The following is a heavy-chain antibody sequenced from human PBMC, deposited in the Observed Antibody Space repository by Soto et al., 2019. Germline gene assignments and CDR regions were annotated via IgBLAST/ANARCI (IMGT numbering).Heavy chain of an antibody. CDR3: ATAVGLMGSKTAFDI. Sequence: ASVKVSCKASGYTFTGYHMHWVRQAPGQGLEWMGWINPNSGGTNYAQKFQGWVTMTRDTSINTAYMELSRLRSDDTAVYYCATAVGLMGSKTAFDIWGQGTKVTVSS. CDR2: INPNSGGT. J-gene: IGHJ3*02. D-gene: IGHD2-8*01. V-gene: IGHV1-2*04. CDR1: GYTFTGYH.